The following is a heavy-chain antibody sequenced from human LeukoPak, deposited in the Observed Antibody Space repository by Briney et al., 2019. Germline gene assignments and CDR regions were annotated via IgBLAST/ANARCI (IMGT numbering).Heavy chain of an antibody. CDR2: ISAYNGNT. V-gene: IGHV1-18*01. CDR1: GYAFTSYG. D-gene: IGHD1-26*01. Sequence: ASVKLSCKASGYAFTSYGISWVRQAPGQGLEWMGWISAYNGNTNYAQKLQGRVTMTTETSTSTAYMELRSLRSDDTAVYYCAVRRTSYSGSYADYWGQGTLVTVSS. CDR3: AVRRTSYSGSYADY. J-gene: IGHJ4*02.